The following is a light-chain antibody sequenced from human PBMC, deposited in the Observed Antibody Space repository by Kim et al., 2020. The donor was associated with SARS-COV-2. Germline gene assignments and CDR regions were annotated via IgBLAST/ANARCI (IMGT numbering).Light chain of an antibody. V-gene: IGLV3-1*01. CDR3: QAWDSSTFWV. J-gene: IGLJ3*02. CDR1: KLGDKY. CDR2: QDS. Sequence: VSPGQTASITCSGDKLGDKYACWYQQKPGQSPVLVIYQDSKRPSGIPEQFSGSNSGNTATLTISGTQAMDEADYYCQAWDSSTFWVFGGGTKLTVL.